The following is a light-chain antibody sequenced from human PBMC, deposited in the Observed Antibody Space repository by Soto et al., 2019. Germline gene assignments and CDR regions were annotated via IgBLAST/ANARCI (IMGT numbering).Light chain of an antibody. Sequence: EIVLTQSPATLSLSPGERATLSCGASQSVSSSYLAWYQQKPGLAPRLLIYDASSRATGIPDRFSGSGSGTDFTLTISRLEPEDFGVYYCQQYGSSLYTFGQGTKLEIK. CDR1: QSVSSSY. CDR2: DAS. CDR3: QQYGSSLYT. J-gene: IGKJ2*01. V-gene: IGKV3D-20*01.